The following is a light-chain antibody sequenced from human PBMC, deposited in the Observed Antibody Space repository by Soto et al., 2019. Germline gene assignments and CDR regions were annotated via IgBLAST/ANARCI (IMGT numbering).Light chain of an antibody. J-gene: IGLJ2*01. Sequence: QSVLTQPASVSGSPGQSITISCTGTSSDVGSYNFVSWYQQHPAKAPKLLIYEGSKRPSGVSNRFSGSKSGNTASLTISGLQPEDEADYYCCSYAGSSTWVFGGGTKVTVL. CDR1: SSDVGSYNF. V-gene: IGLV2-23*01. CDR2: EGS. CDR3: CSYAGSSTWV.